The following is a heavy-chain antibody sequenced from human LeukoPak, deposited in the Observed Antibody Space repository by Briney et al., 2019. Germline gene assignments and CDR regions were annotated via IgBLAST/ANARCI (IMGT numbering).Heavy chain of an antibody. CDR3: ARRPSYSGSYSAFDI. Sequence: GGSLRLSCAASGNYWMHWVRQAPGKGLVWVSHINSDGSWTSYADSVKGRFTISKDNAKNSLYLQMNSLRAEDTAVYYCARRPSYSGSYSAFDIWGQGTLVTVSS. J-gene: IGHJ3*02. V-gene: IGHV3-74*01. CDR2: INSDGSWT. D-gene: IGHD1-26*01. CDR1: GNYW.